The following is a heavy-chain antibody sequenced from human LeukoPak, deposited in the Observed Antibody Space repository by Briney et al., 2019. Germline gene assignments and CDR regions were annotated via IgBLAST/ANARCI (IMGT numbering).Heavy chain of an antibody. Sequence: SETLSLTCAVYGESFANHFWTWVRQSPGKALEWLGEVNHSGSANYNPSLKSRVTLSVDTSKNQFSLKLSSVTAADTAVYYCARVSSSWYQDWYFDLWGRGTLVTVPS. J-gene: IGHJ2*01. CDR2: VNHSGSA. CDR3: ARVSSSWYQDWYFDL. V-gene: IGHV4-34*01. D-gene: IGHD6-13*01. CDR1: GESFANHF.